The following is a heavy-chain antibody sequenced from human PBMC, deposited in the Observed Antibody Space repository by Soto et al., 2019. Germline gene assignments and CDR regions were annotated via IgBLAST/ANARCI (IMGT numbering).Heavy chain of an antibody. D-gene: IGHD1-1*01. CDR2: IYWDDDR. V-gene: IGHV2-5*02. CDR1: GFSLSTSGAG. Sequence: QITLKESTPTLVKPTQTLTLTCTFSGFSLSTSGAGVGWIRQPPGKALERLALIYWDDDRRYSPSLKSRLTINKDNSKNQLVLTMTNIDLVDTATYYCEHSPWTGTKAYFDYWGQGTLDTVSS. J-gene: IGHJ4*02. CDR3: EHSPWTGTKAYFDY.